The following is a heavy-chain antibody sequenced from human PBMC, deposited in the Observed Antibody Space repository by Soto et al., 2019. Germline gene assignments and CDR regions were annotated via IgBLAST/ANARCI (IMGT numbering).Heavy chain of an antibody. CDR2: IKSKTDGGTT. Sequence: GGSLRLSCAASGFTFSNAWMSWVRQAPGKGLEWVGRIKSKTDGGTTDHAAPVKGRFTISRDDSKNTLYLQMNSLKTEDTAVYYCTTDLAVPATIPFDYWGQVTLVTVSS. J-gene: IGHJ4*02. D-gene: IGHD2-2*02. V-gene: IGHV3-15*01. CDR1: GFTFSNAW. CDR3: TTDLAVPATIPFDY.